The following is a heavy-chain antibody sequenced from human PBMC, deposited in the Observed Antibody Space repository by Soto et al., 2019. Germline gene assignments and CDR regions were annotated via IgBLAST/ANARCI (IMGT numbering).Heavy chain of an antibody. CDR3: ARYPIGGGAPYYFDY. J-gene: IGHJ4*02. CDR1: GYTFTADY. CDR2: INPNTGDT. Sequence: QVQLMQSGAEVKKPGASVKVSCKTSGYTFTADYLYWVRQAPGQGLEWMGGINPNTGDTIYAQKFQGRVTMTRDTSISTAYMELTRLRSDDTAVYLCARYPIGGGAPYYFDYWGQGTLVTVSS. D-gene: IGHD3-10*01. V-gene: IGHV1-2*02.